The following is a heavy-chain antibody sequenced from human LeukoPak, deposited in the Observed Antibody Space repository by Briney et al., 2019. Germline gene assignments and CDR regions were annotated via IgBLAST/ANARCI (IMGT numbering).Heavy chain of an antibody. CDR2: ISGSGGST. CDR3: AKSLIRPESGDY. J-gene: IGHJ4*02. D-gene: IGHD1-14*01. Sequence: GGSLRLSCAASGFTFSSYAMSWVRQAPGKGLEWVAAISGSGGSTYYADSVKGRFTISRDNSKNTLYLQMNSLRAEDTAVYYCAKSLIRPESGDYWGQGTLVTVSS. CDR1: GFTFSSYA. V-gene: IGHV3-23*01.